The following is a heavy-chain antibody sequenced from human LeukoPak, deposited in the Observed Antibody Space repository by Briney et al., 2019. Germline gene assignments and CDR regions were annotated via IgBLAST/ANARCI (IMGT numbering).Heavy chain of an antibody. V-gene: IGHV4-34*01. CDR2: INHSGST. Sequence: SETLSLTCAVYGGSFSGYYWSWIRQPPGKGLEWIGEINHSGSTNYNPSLKSRVTISVDTSKNQFSLKPSSVTAADTAVYYCARGDAFDIWGQGTMVTVSS. CDR3: ARGDAFDI. CDR1: GGSFSGYY. J-gene: IGHJ3*02.